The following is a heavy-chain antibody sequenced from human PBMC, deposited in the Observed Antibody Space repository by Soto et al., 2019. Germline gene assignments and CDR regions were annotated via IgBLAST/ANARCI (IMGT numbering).Heavy chain of an antibody. V-gene: IGHV3-33*01. CDR3: ARDPGQDEAMDY. CDR1: GFTFSNFG. J-gene: IGHJ4*02. CDR2: IWHDGKNK. Sequence: QVQVVESGGGVVQPGRSLRLSCVASGFTFSNFGMHWVRQAPGKGLEWVAVIWHDGKNKYYADSAEGRFTVSRDNSKNALYLQMTRLTAEGTAVYYCARDPGQDEAMDYWGQGTLVTVSS.